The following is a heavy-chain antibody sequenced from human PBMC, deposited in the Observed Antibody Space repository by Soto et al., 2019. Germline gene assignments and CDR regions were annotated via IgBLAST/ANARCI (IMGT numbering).Heavy chain of an antibody. CDR1: GFTFSSYA. CDR2: ISGSGGST. V-gene: IGHV3-23*01. CDR3: AKDLYSGRYFDY. Sequence: GGSLRLSCAASGFTFSSYAMSWVRQAPGKGLEWVSAISGSGGSTYYADSVKGRFTISRDNSKNTLYLQVNSLRAEDTAVYYCAKDLYSGRYFDYWGQGTLVTVSS. J-gene: IGHJ4*02. D-gene: IGHD5-12*01.